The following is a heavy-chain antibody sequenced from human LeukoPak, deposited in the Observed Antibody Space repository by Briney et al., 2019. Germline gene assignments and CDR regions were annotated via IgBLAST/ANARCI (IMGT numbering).Heavy chain of an antibody. CDR2: IYYSGST. CDR1: GGSISSSSYY. J-gene: IGHJ6*03. V-gene: IGHV4-39*07. D-gene: IGHD3-3*01. CDR3: ARENYDSNYYYMDV. Sequence: PSETLSLTCTVSGGSISSSSYYWGWLRQPPGKGLEWIGSIYYSGSTYYNPSLKSRVTISVDTSKNQFSLKLSSVTAADTAVYYCARENYDSNYYYMDVWGKGTTVTVSS.